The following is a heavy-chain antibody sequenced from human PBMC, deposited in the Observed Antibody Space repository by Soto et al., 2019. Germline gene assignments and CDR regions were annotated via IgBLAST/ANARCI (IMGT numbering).Heavy chain of an antibody. Sequence: QVQLQQWGAGLLKPSETLSLTCAVYGGSFSGYYWSWIRQPPGKGLEWIGEINHSGSTNYNPSLKSRVTIGVDTSKTQFSLKLSSVTAADTAVYYCARNHYLGTIFLIDSWGQGTLVTVSS. CDR1: GGSFSGYY. V-gene: IGHV4-34*01. CDR2: INHSGST. J-gene: IGHJ4*02. D-gene: IGHD3-9*01. CDR3: ARNHYLGTIFLIDS.